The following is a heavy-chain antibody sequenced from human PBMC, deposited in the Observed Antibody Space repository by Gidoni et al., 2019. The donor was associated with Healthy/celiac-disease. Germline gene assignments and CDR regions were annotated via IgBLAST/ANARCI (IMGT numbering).Heavy chain of an antibody. CDR1: GFTVNSYG. V-gene: IGHV3-33*01. J-gene: IGHJ6*02. D-gene: IGHD2-2*01. CDR3: ARSRIVVVPALDV. CDR2: IWYDGSNK. Sequence: QVQLVESGGGVVQPGRSLRLSCAASGFTVNSYGMHWVRQAPGKGLEWVAVIWYDGSNKYDADSVKGRFTISRDNSKNTLYLQMNSLRAEDTAVYYCARSRIVVVPALDVWGQGTTVTVSS.